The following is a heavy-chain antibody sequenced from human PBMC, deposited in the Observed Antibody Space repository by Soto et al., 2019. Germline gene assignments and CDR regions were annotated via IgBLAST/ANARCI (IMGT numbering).Heavy chain of an antibody. V-gene: IGHV1-69*08. D-gene: IGHD6-19*01. J-gene: IGHJ4*02. CDR3: ARDHSSGWYGH. Sequence: QVQLVQSGAEVQKPGSSVKVSCKASGGTFSSYTISWVRQAPGQGLEWMGRIIPILGIANYAQKFQGRVTITADKSTSTAYMELSSLRSEDTAVYYCARDHSSGWYGHWGQGTLVTVSS. CDR1: GGTFSSYT. CDR2: IIPILGIA.